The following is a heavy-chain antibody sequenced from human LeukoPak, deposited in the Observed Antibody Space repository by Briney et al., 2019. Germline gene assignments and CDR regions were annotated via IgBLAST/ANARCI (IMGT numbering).Heavy chain of an antibody. Sequence: PGGSLRLSCVASGFTFTNYGMMWVRQAPGKGLVWVSYINSDGRSTTYADSVKGRFTISRDNAKNTLYLQMSSLRAEDTAMYYCARNSNGMSNWGQGTPVIVSS. CDR3: ARNSNGMSN. J-gene: IGHJ4*02. V-gene: IGHV3-74*01. CDR2: INSDGRST. CDR1: GFTFTNYG. D-gene: IGHD2-8*01.